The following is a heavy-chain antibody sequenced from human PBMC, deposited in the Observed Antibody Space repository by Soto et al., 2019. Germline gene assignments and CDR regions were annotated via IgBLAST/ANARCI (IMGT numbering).Heavy chain of an antibody. CDR1: GGSISSGGYY. V-gene: IGHV4-31*03. CDR3: ASEYYYDSSGYYYRSFDY. CDR2: IYYSGST. D-gene: IGHD3-22*01. J-gene: IGHJ4*02. Sequence: LSLTCTVSGGSISSGGYYWSWIRQHPGKGLEWIGYIYYSGSTYYNPSLKSRVTISVDTSKNQFSLKLSSVTAADTAVYYCASEYYYDSSGYYYRSFDYWGQGXLVTVSS.